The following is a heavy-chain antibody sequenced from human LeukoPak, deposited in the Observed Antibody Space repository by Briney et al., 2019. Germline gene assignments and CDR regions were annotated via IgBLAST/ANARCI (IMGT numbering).Heavy chain of an antibody. V-gene: IGHV3-23*01. CDR2: ISGSGGST. Sequence: GGSLRLSCAASGFTFSSYAMSWVRQAPGKGLEWVSAISGSGGSTYYADPVKGRFTISRDNSKNTLYLQMNSLRAEDTAVYYCAKGLREYSSSSTPFDYWGQGTLVTVSS. CDR1: GFTFSSYA. J-gene: IGHJ4*02. CDR3: AKGLREYSSSSTPFDY. D-gene: IGHD6-6*01.